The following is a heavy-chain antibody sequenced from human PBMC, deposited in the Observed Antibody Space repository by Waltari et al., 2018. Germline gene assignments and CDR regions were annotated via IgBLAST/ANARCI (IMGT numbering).Heavy chain of an antibody. J-gene: IGHJ5*02. D-gene: IGHD4-17*01. CDR2: IYHSGSP. CDR3: ARLVTTVDLFDP. Sequence: QVQLQESGPGLVKPSETLSLTCAVSGYSISSGYYWGWIRQPPGKVLEWIGSIYHSGSPYYNPPHKSRVTISVDTSKNQFSLKLSSVPAADTAVYYCARLVTTVDLFDPWGQGTLVTVSS. CDR1: GYSISSGYY. V-gene: IGHV4-38-2*01.